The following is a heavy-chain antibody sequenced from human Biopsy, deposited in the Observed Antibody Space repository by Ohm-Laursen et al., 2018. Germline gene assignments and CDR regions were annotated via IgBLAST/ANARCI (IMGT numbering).Heavy chain of an antibody. J-gene: IGHJ4*02. CDR3: AKDDYDRVSSGYYFDY. CDR2: ISSTSNHI. Sequence: SLRLSCAASGFTFSDYYMSWIRQAPGKGLEWVASISSTSNHIHYVDSVWGRFTISRDNAENSLYLEMNSLRVEDTAVYYCAKDDYDRVSSGYYFDYWGQGTLVSVSS. D-gene: IGHD3-10*02. V-gene: IGHV3-11*06. CDR1: GFTFSDYY.